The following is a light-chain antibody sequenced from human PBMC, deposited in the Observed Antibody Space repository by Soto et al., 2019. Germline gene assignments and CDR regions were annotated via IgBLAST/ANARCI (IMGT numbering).Light chain of an antibody. CDR3: QQSYNSPQT. Sequence: DIQMTQSPSSLSASVGDEVTITCRAGQTIMTYLNWYQLKPGKPPRLLIYAASSLQSGVPSRFSGSGSGTDFTLTISSLQPEDFATYSCQQSYNSPQTFGRGTKVDI. J-gene: IGKJ1*01. CDR2: AAS. V-gene: IGKV1-39*01. CDR1: QTIMTY.